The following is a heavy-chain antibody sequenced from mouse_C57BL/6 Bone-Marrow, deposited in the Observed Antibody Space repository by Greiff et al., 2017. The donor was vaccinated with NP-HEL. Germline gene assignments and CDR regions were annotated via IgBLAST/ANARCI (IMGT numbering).Heavy chain of an antibody. CDR2: ISGGGGNT. J-gene: IGHJ2*01. V-gene: IGHV5-9*01. Sequence: EVKLMESGGGLVKPGGSLKLSCAASGFTFSSYTMSWVRQTPEKRLEWVATISGGGGNTYYPDSVKGRFTISRDNAKNTLYLQMSSLRSEDTALYYCARAYYSNYGFDYWGQGTTLTVSS. CDR3: ARAYYSNYGFDY. D-gene: IGHD2-5*01. CDR1: GFTFSSYT.